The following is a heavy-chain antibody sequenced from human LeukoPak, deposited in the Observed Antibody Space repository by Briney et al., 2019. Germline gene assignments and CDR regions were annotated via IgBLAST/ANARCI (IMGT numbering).Heavy chain of an antibody. V-gene: IGHV3-66*01. Sequence: PGGSLRLSCAASGFTVSSNYMSWVRQAPGKGLEWVSVIYSGGSTYYADSVKGRFTISRDNSKNTLYLQMNSLRAEDTAVYYCARDPGSTYYYYGMDVWGKGTTVTVSS. J-gene: IGHJ6*04. CDR3: ARDPGSTYYYYGMDV. D-gene: IGHD1-26*01. CDR1: GFTVSSNY. CDR2: IYSGGST.